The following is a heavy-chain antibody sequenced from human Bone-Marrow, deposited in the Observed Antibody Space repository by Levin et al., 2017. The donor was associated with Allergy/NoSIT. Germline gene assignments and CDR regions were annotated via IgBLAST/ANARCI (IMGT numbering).Heavy chain of an antibody. J-gene: IGHJ5*02. CDR3: AKDRVGATRYNWFDP. CDR1: GFPFSSYA. Sequence: GGSLRLSCAASGFPFSSYAMSWVRQAPGKGLEWVSAISGSGGGTYYADSLKGRFTISRDNSKNTLYLQMNSLRAEDTAVYYCAKDRVGATRYNWFDPWGQGTLVTVSS. CDR2: ISGSGGGT. D-gene: IGHD1-26*01. V-gene: IGHV3-23*01.